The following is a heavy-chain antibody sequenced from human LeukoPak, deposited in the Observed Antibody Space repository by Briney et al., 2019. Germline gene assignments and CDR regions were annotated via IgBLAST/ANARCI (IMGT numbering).Heavy chain of an antibody. CDR1: GDSVSSNSAA. CDR3: AREGYIVATIEHWYFDL. CDR2: TYYRSKWYN. Sequence: SQTLSLTCALSGDSVSSNSAAWNWIRQSPSRGLEWLGRTYYRSKWYNDYAVSVKSRITINPDTSKNQFSLQLNSVTPEDTAVYYCAREGYIVATIEHWYFDLWGRGTLVTVSS. D-gene: IGHD5-12*01. J-gene: IGHJ2*01. V-gene: IGHV6-1*01.